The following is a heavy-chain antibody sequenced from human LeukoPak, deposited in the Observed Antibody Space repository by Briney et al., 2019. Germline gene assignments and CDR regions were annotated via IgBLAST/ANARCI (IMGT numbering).Heavy chain of an antibody. D-gene: IGHD6-13*01. CDR3: ARALPSSWYCFHY. Sequence: GGSLRLSCAASGFTFINYEMNWVRQAPGKGLEWVSSISSSGNTIYYADSVKGRFTISRDNAKNSLYLQMNSLRAEDTALYYCARALPSSWYCFHYWGQGTLVTVSS. V-gene: IGHV3-48*03. J-gene: IGHJ4*02. CDR2: ISSSGNTI. CDR1: GFTFINYE.